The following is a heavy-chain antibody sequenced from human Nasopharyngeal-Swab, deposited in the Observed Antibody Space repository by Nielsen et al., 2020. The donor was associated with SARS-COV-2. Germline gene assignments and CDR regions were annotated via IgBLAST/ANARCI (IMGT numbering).Heavy chain of an antibody. V-gene: IGHV3-66*01. Sequence: GESLNISCAASGFTLSSNYMSWVRQAPGKGLEWVSVIYSGGSTYYADSVKGRFTISRDNSKNTLYLQMNSLRAEDTAVYYCARVGGSSPLDYWGQGTLVTVSS. CDR3: ARVGGSSPLDY. CDR1: GFTLSSNY. CDR2: IYSGGST. J-gene: IGHJ4*02. D-gene: IGHD6-13*01.